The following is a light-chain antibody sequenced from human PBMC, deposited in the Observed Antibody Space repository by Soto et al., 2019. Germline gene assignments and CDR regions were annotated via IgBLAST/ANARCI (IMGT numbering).Light chain of an antibody. CDR2: NAS. CDR1: QTISSW. V-gene: IGKV1-5*01. Sequence: DIQMTQSPSTLSGSVGDRVTITCRASQTISSWLAWYQQKPGKAPKLLIYNASSLESGVPSRFSGSGSGTEFTLTISSLQPDDFATYYCQQYNSYPWMFCQGTKVDIK. CDR3: QQYNSYPWM. J-gene: IGKJ1*01.